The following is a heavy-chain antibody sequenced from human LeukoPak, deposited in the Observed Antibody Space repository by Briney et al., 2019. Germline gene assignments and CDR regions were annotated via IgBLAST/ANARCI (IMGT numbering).Heavy chain of an antibody. CDR3: ARGDTIPHYYYYYYMDV. CDR2: ISGSGGST. Sequence: GGSLRLSCAASGFTFSSYAMSWVRQAPGKGLEWVSAISGSGGSTYYADSVKGRFTISRDNAKDSLYLQMNSLRAEDTAVYYCARGDTIPHYYYYYYMDVWGKGTTVTVSS. CDR1: GFTFSSYA. V-gene: IGHV3-23*01. J-gene: IGHJ6*03. D-gene: IGHD3-9*01.